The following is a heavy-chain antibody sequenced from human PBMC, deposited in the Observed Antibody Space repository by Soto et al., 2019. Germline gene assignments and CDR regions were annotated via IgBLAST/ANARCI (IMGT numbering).Heavy chain of an antibody. V-gene: IGHV3-66*01. J-gene: IGHJ4*02. D-gene: IGHD3-16*01. CDR1: GFTVSTKY. Sequence: EVQLVESGGGLAQPGGSLRLSCAASGFTVSTKYMSWVRQAPGKGLEWVSVIYSGGSTFYADSVRGRFPISRDNSKNTVKRPMNSLRAEDTAVYYCARAPWAADYWGQGTLVTVSS. CDR2: IYSGGST. CDR3: ARAPWAADY.